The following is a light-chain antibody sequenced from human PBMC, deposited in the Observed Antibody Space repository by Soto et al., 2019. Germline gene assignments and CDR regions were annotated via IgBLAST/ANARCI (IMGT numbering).Light chain of an antibody. V-gene: IGKV2-28*01. CDR1: QSLLYRNGHHY. J-gene: IGKJ1*01. CDR3: MQALEAPRT. Sequence: EIVMTQSPLSLPVTPGEPASISCRSSQSLLYRNGHHYLDWYLQKPGQSPQLLIYLGSNRASGVTDRVSGSGSGTDFTLKISRVEAEDVGVYYCMQALEAPRTFGQGTKVELK. CDR2: LGS.